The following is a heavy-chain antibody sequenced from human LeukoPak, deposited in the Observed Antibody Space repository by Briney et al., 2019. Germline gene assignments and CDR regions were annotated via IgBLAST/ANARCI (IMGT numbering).Heavy chain of an antibody. J-gene: IGHJ3*02. D-gene: IGHD1-26*01. Sequence: ASVKVSCKASGYTFTSYGISWVRQAPGQGLEWMGWISAYNGNTNYAQKLQGRVTMTTDTSTSTAYMELRSLRSDDTAVYYCARPRGSPSRAAFDIWGQGTMVTVSS. CDR1: GYTFTSYG. V-gene: IGHV1-18*01. CDR2: ISAYNGNT. CDR3: ARPRGSPSRAAFDI.